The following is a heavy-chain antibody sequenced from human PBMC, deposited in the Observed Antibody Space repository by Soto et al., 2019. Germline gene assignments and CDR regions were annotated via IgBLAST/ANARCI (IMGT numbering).Heavy chain of an antibody. CDR1: GYTFTSYY. D-gene: IGHD3-10*01. J-gene: IGHJ5*02. V-gene: IGHV1-46*01. Sequence: QVQLVQSGAEVKKPGASVKVSCKASGYTFTSYYMHWVRQAPGQGLEWMGIINPSGGSTSYAQKFQVRVTMTRDTSTSTVYMELSSLRSEDTAVYYCARAGAGGNWFDPWGQGTLVTVSS. CDR2: INPSGGST. CDR3: ARAGAGGNWFDP.